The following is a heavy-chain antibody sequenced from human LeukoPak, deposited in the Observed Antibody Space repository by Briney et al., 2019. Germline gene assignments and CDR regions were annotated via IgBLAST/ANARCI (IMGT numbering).Heavy chain of an antibody. D-gene: IGHD2-15*01. CDR3: ARDGYCSGGSCYSQVYYYGMDV. Sequence: KVXCXASGYTFTXYGISWVRQAPGQGLEWMGWISAYNGNTNYAQKLQGRVSMTTDTSTSTAYMELRSLRSNDTAVYYCARDGYCSGGSCYSQVYYYGMDVWGQGTTVTVSS. J-gene: IGHJ6*02. V-gene: IGHV1-18*01. CDR1: GYTFTXYG. CDR2: ISAYNGNT.